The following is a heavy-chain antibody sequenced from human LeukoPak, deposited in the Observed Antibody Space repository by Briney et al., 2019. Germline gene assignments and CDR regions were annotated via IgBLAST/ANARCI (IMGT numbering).Heavy chain of an antibody. CDR1: GYTFTSYG. V-gene: IGHV1-69*13. CDR3: ARKERGPTGIVGATPPDY. Sequence: VASVKVSCKASGYTFTSYGISWVQQAPGQGLEWMGGIIPIFGTANYAQKFQGRVTITADESTSTAYMELSSLRSEDTAVYYCARKERGPTGIVGATPPDYWGQGTLVTVSS. D-gene: IGHD1-26*01. J-gene: IGHJ4*02. CDR2: IIPIFGTA.